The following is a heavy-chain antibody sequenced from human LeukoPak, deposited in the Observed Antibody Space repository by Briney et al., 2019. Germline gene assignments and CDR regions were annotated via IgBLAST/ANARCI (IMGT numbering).Heavy chain of an antibody. D-gene: IGHD3-10*01. CDR2: IYTSGST. V-gene: IGHV4-61*02. J-gene: IGHJ4*02. Sequence: SQTPSLTCTVSGGSISSGSYYWSWIRQPAGKGLEWIGRIYTSGSTNYNPSLKSRVTISVDTSENQFSLKLSSVTAADTAVYYCARDVGGVDYWGQGTLVTVSS. CDR3: ARDVGGVDY. CDR1: GGSISSGSYY.